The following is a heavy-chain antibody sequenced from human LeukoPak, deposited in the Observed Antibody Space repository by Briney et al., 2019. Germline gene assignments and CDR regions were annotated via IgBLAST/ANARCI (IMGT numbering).Heavy chain of an antibody. CDR2: IYTSGST. CDR1: GGSIGSYY. J-gene: IGHJ6*03. V-gene: IGHV4-4*07. CDR3: ARDQEGYSYGFYYYYMDV. Sequence: SETLSLTCTVSGGSIGSYYWSWIRQPAGKGLEWIGRIYTSGSTNYNPSLKSRVTMSVDTSKIQFSLKLSSVTAADTAVYYCARDQEGYSYGFYYYYMDVWGKGTTVTVSS. D-gene: IGHD5-18*01.